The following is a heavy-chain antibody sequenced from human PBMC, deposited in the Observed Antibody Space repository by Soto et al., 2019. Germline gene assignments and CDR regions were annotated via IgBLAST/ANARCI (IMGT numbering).Heavy chain of an antibody. J-gene: IGHJ6*03. D-gene: IGHD3-3*01. CDR3: ARDSPFTIREDVNSPHYYMDV. Sequence: ASVKVSCKASGYTFTGYYMHWVRQAPGQGLEWMGWINPNSGGTNYAQKFQGWVTMTRDTFISTAYMELSRLSSDDTVVYYCARDSPFTIREDVNSPHYYMDVWGKGTTVTVSS. CDR1: GYTFTGYY. V-gene: IGHV1-2*04. CDR2: INPNSGGT.